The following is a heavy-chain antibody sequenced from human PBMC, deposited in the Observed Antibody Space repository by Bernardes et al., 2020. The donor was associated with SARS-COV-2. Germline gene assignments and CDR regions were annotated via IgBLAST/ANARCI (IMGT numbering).Heavy chain of an antibody. CDR2: IYYSGST. CDR3: ARGGSTSDWYDY. J-gene: IGHJ4*02. D-gene: IGHD3-9*01. Sequence: DTLSLTCTVSGDSISRYYWTWIRQPPGKGLEWIGDIYYSGSTNYNPSLKSRVTISVDTSKNQFSLRLSSVAAADTAVYFCARGGSTSDWYDYWGQGTLVTVSS. CDR1: GDSISRYY. V-gene: IGHV4-59*01.